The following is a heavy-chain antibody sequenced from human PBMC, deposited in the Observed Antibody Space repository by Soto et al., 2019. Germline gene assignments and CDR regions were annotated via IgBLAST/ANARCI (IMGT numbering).Heavy chain of an antibody. CDR3: ASQKLDVPAFFDYWGQGIPVTVSSGKRAHGESLKISCKGSGYSFTSYWFDP. CDR2: ISYSGTT. V-gene: IGHV4-39*01. D-gene: IGHD5-18*01. J-gene: IGHJ5*02. CDR1: GGSFIGYY. Sequence: SETLSLTCAVYGGSFIGYYWGWVRQPPGKGLEWIGSISYSGTTYFNPSLKSRVVKSVDTSRNLFSLRLTSVTAADTAVYYCASQKLDVPAFFDYWGQGIPVTVSSGKRAHGESLKISCKGSGYSFTSYWFDPWGQGTLVTVSS.